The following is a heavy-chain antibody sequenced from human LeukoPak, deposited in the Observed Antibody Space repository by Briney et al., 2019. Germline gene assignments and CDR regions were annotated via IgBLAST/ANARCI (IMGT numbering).Heavy chain of an antibody. CDR3: ARGLRYCSGGSCGEFDY. CDR1: GGSISSSNW. V-gene: IGHV4-4*02. Sequence: ASGTLSLTCAVSGGSISSSNWWSWVRQPPGKGLEWIGEIYHSGSTNYNPSLKSRVTISVDTSKNQFSLKLSSVTAADTAVYYCARGLRYCSGGSCGEFDYWGQGTLVTVS. D-gene: IGHD2-15*01. J-gene: IGHJ4*02. CDR2: IYHSGST.